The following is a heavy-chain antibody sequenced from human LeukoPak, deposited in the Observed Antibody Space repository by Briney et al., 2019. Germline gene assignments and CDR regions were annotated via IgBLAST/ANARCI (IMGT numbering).Heavy chain of an antibody. CDR3: ARGAVPAAMRPAIDY. CDR1: GYTFTSYG. J-gene: IGHJ4*02. Sequence: ASVKVSCKASGYTFTSYGISWVRQAPGQGLEWMGWINPNSGGTNYAQKFQGRVTMTRDTSISTAYMELSRLRSDDTAVYYCARGAVPAAMRPAIDYWGQGTLVTVSS. D-gene: IGHD2-2*01. CDR2: INPNSGGT. V-gene: IGHV1-2*02.